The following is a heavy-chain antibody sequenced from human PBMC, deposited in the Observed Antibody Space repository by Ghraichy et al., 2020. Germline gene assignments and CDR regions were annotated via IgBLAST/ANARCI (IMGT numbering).Heavy chain of an antibody. CDR1: GGSFSGYY. D-gene: IGHD3-22*01. V-gene: IGHV4-34*01. CDR3: ARGLGYYDSSGWGFFDY. CDR2: INHSGST. J-gene: IGHJ4*02. Sequence: SETLSLTCAVYGGSFSGYYWSWIRQPPGKGLEWIGEINHSGSTNYNPSLKSRVTISVDTSKNQFSLKLSSVTAADTAVYYCARGLGYYDSSGWGFFDYWGQGTLVTVSS.